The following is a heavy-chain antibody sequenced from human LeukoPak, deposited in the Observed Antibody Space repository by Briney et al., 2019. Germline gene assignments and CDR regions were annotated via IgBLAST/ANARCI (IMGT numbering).Heavy chain of an antibody. V-gene: IGHV3-7*01. Sequence: GGSLRFSCAASGFNFNTYTRGWVRQAPGKGLEWVAKMKEDGTEESYVDSVKGRFAISRDNAKSSVYLQMNSLSVEDTAVYYCVRGGMRYLECWGQGTLVTVSS. CDR1: GFNFNTYT. CDR2: MKEDGTEE. J-gene: IGHJ4*02. CDR3: VRGGMRYLEC.